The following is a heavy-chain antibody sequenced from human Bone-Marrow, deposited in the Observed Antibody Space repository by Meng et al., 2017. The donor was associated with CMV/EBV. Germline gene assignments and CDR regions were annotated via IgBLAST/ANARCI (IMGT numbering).Heavy chain of an antibody. D-gene: IGHD2-2*01. CDR3: ARIKGVVPALPRFDP. V-gene: IGHV5-51*01. CDR2: IYPGDTDT. Sequence: GESLKISCKGSGYSFTSYWIGWVRQIPGKGLEWMGIIYPGDTDTRYSPSFQGQVTISADKSISTDYLQWSSLKASDTAMYYCARIKGVVPALPRFDPWGQGTLVTVSS. CDR1: GYSFTSYW. J-gene: IGHJ5*02.